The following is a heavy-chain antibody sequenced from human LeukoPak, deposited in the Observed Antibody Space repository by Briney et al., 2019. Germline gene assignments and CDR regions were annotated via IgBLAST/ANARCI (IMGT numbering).Heavy chain of an antibody. CDR2: IYSGGST. V-gene: IGHV3-53*01. CDR1: GFTVSGNY. CDR3: ARGQIYCSGGSCPLYY. D-gene: IGHD2-15*01. Sequence: PGGSLRLSCAASGFTVSGNYMSWVRQAPGKGLEWVSVIYSGGSTYYAGSVKGRFTISRDSSKNTLYLQMNSLRAEDTAVYYCARGQIYCSGGSCPLYYWGQGTLVTVSS. J-gene: IGHJ4*02.